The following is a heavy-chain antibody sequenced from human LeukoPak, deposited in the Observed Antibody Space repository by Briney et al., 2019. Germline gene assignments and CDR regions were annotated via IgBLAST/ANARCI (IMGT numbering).Heavy chain of an antibody. Sequence: ASVKVSCKASGYTFTSYGTSWVRQAPGQGLEWMGWINTNTGNPTYAQGFTGRFVFSLDTSVSTAYLQISSLKAEDTAVYYCARERGVEMATMSEEYFQHWGQGTLVTVSS. CDR1: GYTFTSYG. CDR3: ARERGVEMATMSEEYFQH. D-gene: IGHD5-24*01. J-gene: IGHJ1*01. V-gene: IGHV7-4-1*02. CDR2: INTNTGNP.